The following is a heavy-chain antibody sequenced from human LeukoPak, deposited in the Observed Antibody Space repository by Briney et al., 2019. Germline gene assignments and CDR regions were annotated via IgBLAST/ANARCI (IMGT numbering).Heavy chain of an antibody. CDR2: IIPMFGTA. D-gene: IGHD3-16*02. J-gene: IGHJ6*03. CDR1: GGTFSSYA. V-gene: IGHV1-69*05. Sequence: GASVKVFCKASGGTFSSYAISWVRQAPGQGLEWMGGIIPMFGTANYAQKFQGRLTITTDESTSTAYMELSRLRSEDTAVYYCARGGFINAKAPLLFYYYYYYMDVWGKGTTVTVSS. CDR3: ARGGFINAKAPLLFYYYYYYMDV.